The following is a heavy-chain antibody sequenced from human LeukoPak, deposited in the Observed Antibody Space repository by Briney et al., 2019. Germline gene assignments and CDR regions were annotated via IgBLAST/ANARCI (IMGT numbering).Heavy chain of an antibody. J-gene: IGHJ4*02. D-gene: IGHD6-19*01. Sequence: PGGSLRLSCAASGFTFSNAWMSWVRQAPGKGLEWVGRIKSKTDGGTTDYAAPVKGRFTISRDDSKNTLYLQMNSLKTEDTAVYYCTTLNPVDIAEADQFDYWGQGTLVTVSS. CDR3: TTLNPVDIAEADQFDY. CDR2: IKSKTDGGTT. V-gene: IGHV3-15*01. CDR1: GFTFSNAW.